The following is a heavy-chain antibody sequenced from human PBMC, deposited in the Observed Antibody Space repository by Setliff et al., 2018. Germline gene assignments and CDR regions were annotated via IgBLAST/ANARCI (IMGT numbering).Heavy chain of an antibody. J-gene: IGHJ4*02. CDR3: ARLVRFCTKIAGQRLSGAEH. CDR2: ISPHTGKT. D-gene: IGHD2-8*01. CDR1: GYTFSDYI. V-gene: IGHV1-18*01. Sequence: GASVKVSCKASGYTFSDYIINWVRQAPGQGLEWVGWISPHTGKTYSAQKLQGRVTMTTDTSTGTAYMELRSLRSDDTAIYYCARLVRFCTKIAGQRLSGAEHWGQGTLVTVSS.